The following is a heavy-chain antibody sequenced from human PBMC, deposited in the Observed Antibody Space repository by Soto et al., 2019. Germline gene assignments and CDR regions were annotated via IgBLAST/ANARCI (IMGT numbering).Heavy chain of an antibody. CDR1: GFTFSSYG. CDR2: IWYDGSNK. CDR3: AREGIAAAGSVWDFDY. Sequence: QVQLVESGGGVVQPGRSLRLSCAASGFTFSSYGMHWVRQAPGKGLEWVAVIWYDGSNKYYADSVKGRFTISRDNSKNTLYLQMNSLRAEDTAVYYCAREGIAAAGSVWDFDYWGQGTLVTVSS. V-gene: IGHV3-33*01. J-gene: IGHJ4*02. D-gene: IGHD6-13*01.